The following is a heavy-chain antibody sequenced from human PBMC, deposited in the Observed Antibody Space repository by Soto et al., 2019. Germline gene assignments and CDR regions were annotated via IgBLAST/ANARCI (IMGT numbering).Heavy chain of an antibody. V-gene: IGHV1-69*12. CDR3: ARAGGPYYYDRRAPLGDF. Sequence: QVQLVQSGAEVMKPGSSVKVSCKASGGTFSSYGISWVRQAPGQGLEWMGGIIPIFGTANYAQKFQGRVTITADESTSTAYRELSSLRSEDTAVYYCARAGGPYYYDRRAPLGDFWGQGTLVTVSS. CDR2: IIPIFGTA. CDR1: GGTFSSYG. J-gene: IGHJ4*02. D-gene: IGHD3-22*01.